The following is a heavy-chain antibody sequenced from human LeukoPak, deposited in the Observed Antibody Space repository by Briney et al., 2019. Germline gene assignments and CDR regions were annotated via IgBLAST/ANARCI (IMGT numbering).Heavy chain of an antibody. CDR3: ARQSYYDYVWGSYPLGPFDY. V-gene: IGHV4-39*01. J-gene: IGHJ4*02. Sequence: SETLSLTCTVSGGSISSSSYYWGWIRQPPGKGLEWIGSIYYSGSTYYNPSLKSRVTISVDTSKNQFSLKLSSVTAADTAVYYCARQSYYDYVWGSYPLGPFDYWGQGTLVTVSS. D-gene: IGHD3-16*02. CDR1: GGSISSSSYY. CDR2: IYYSGST.